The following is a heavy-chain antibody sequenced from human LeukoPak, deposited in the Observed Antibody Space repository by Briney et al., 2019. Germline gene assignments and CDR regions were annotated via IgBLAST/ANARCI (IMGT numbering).Heavy chain of an antibody. D-gene: IGHD6-6*01. V-gene: IGHV3-21*01. J-gene: IGHJ4*02. CDR1: GFTFSSYS. CDR3: ARGDIAALGY. Sequence: GGSLRLYCAASGFTFSSYSMNWVRQAPGKGLEWVSSISSSSSYIYYADSVKGRFTISRDNAKNSLYLQMNSLRAEDTAVYYCARGDIAALGYWGQGTLVTVSS. CDR2: ISSSSSYI.